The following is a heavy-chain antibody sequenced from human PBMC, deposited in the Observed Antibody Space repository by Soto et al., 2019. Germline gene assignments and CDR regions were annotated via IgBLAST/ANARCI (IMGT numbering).Heavy chain of an antibody. CDR2: IYHSGST. CDR1: GGSISSSNW. Sequence: QVQLQESGPGLVKPSGTLSLTCAVSGGSISSSNWWSWVRQPPGKGLEWIGEIYHSGSTNYNPSLKSRVTISVDKSKNQFSLKLNSVTAAGTAVYFCARVSGSYYYGMDVWGQGTTVTVSS. J-gene: IGHJ6*02. V-gene: IGHV4-4*02. CDR3: ARVSGSYYYGMDV.